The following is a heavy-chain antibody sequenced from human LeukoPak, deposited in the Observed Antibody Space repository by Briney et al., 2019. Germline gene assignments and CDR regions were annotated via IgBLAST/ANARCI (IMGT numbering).Heavy chain of an antibody. CDR3: ARGPPPDFDC. CDR2: IYTSGST. V-gene: IGHV4-4*07. CDR1: GGSISNYY. Sequence: SETLSLTCTVSGGSISNYYWSWIRQPAGKGLEWVGRIYTSGSTDYNPSLKSRVTMSVDTSKNQFFLNLRSVTAADTAVYYCARGPPPDFDCWGQGTLVTVSS. J-gene: IGHJ4*02.